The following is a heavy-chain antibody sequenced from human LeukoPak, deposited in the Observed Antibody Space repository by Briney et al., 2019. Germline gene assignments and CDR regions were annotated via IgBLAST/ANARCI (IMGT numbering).Heavy chain of an antibody. CDR3: TTAEVTTGFGYYYYGMDV. D-gene: IGHD4-17*01. Sequence: GGSVRLSCAASGLTFSNACMNWVRQAPGKGLEWVGRIKSKTDGGTTDYAAPVKGRFTISRDDSKNTLYLQINSLKTEDTAVYYCTTAEVTTGFGYYYYGMDVWGQGTTVTVSS. CDR2: IKSKTDGGTT. CDR1: GLTFSNAC. J-gene: IGHJ6*02. V-gene: IGHV3-15*07.